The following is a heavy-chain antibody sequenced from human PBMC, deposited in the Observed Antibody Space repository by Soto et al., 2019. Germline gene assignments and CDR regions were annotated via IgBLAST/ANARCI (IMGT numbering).Heavy chain of an antibody. J-gene: IGHJ4*02. CDR1: GGSISSGDYY. V-gene: IGHV4-61*02. CDR2: IYTSGST. CDR3: ARGGSPTRLDY. Sequence: SETLSLTCTVSGGSISSGDYYWSWIRQPAGKGLEWIGRIYTSGSTNYNPSLKSRVTMSVDTSKNQFSLKLSSVTAADTAVYYCARGGSPTRLDYWGQGTLVTVSS.